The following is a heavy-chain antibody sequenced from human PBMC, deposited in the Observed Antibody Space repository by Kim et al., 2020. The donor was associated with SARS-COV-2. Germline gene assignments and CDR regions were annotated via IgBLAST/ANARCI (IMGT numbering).Heavy chain of an antibody. CDR1: GFTFSSYA. V-gene: IGHV3-23*01. CDR2: ISGSGGST. Sequence: GGSLRLSCAASGFTFSSYAMSWVRQAPGKGLEWVSAISGSGGSTYYADSVKGRFTISRDNSKNTLYLQMNSLRAEDTAVYYCAKDLGWIVGATGDYWGQGTLVTVSS. D-gene: IGHD1-26*01. J-gene: IGHJ4*02. CDR3: AKDLGWIVGATGDY.